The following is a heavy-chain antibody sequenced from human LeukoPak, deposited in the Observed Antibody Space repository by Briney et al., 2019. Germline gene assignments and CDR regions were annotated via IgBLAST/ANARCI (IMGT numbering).Heavy chain of an antibody. V-gene: IGHV1-2*02. CDR1: GYTFTGYY. Sequence: ASVKVSCKASGYTFTGYYMHWVRQAPGQGLEWMGWINPNSGGTNYAQKFQGRVTMTRDSSISTAYMELSRLRSDDTAVYYCARSCGDYGDCPTGYWGQGTLVTVSS. CDR2: INPNSGGT. CDR3: ARSCGDYGDCPTGY. J-gene: IGHJ4*02. D-gene: IGHD4-17*01.